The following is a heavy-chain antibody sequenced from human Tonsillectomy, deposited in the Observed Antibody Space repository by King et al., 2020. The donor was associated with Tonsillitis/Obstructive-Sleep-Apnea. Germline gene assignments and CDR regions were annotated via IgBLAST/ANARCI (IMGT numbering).Heavy chain of an antibody. CDR3: ARDPLSWYFDL. Sequence: LQLQESGPGLVKPSQTLSLTCTVSGGSINNGGYYWSWIRQHPGKGLEWIGYIYYSGSTYYNPSLKSRVTISVDTSKNQFSLKLSSATAAATALYYCARDPLSWYFDLWGRGTLVTVSA. V-gene: IGHV4-31*03. CDR1: GGSINNGGYY. CDR2: IYYSGST. J-gene: IGHJ2*01.